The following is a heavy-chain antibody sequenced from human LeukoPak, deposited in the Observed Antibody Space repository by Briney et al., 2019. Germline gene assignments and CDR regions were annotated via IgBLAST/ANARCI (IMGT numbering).Heavy chain of an antibody. CDR1: GGTFRNYP. V-gene: IGHV1-69*01. CDR3: AICSSTWSGDRPDS. CDR2: ILPIFRMT. J-gene: IGHJ4*02. Sequence: SVKVSCKASGGTFRNYPISWVRQAPRRGLEWMGGILPIFRMTNYAEKFQGRVTITADESTTTAYLELNSLRSEDTAVYYCAICSSTWSGDRPDSWGQGSLVTVSS. D-gene: IGHD2-2*01.